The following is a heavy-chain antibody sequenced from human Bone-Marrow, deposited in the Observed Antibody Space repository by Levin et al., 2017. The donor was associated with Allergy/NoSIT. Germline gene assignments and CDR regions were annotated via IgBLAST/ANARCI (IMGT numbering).Heavy chain of an antibody. CDR1: GFTFSGSA. CDR3: TTLTTVTTLKRWAPYWYFDL. Sequence: AGGSLRLSCAASGFTFSGSAMHWVRQASGKGLEWVGRIRSKANSYATAYAASVKGRFTISRDDSKNTAYLQMNSLKTEDTAVYYCTTLTTVTTLKRWAPYWYFDLWGRGTLVTVSS. CDR2: IRSKANSYAT. V-gene: IGHV3-73*01. D-gene: IGHD4-17*01. J-gene: IGHJ2*01.